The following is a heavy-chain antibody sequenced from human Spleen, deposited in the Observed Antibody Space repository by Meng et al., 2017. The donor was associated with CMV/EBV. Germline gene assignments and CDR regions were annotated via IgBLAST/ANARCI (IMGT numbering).Heavy chain of an antibody. J-gene: IGHJ4*02. CDR2: ICRGGST. D-gene: IGHD1-26*01. CDR3: ATDVGGGSYWVGFDY. Sequence: GESLKISCVASGFTVSTNYMTWVRQAPGKGLEWVSIICRGGSTYYADSVKGRFTISRDNSKNTLQLQMNSLRVEETAVYNCATDVGGGSYWVGFDYWGQGTLVTVSS. V-gene: IGHV3-53*01. CDR1: GFTVSTNY.